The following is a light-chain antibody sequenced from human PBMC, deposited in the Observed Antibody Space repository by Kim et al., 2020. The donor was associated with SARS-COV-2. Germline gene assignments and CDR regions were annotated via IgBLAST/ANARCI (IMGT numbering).Light chain of an antibody. CDR2: DVS. CDR1: QSVNNY. CDR3: QHRKTWPVT. Sequence: LSPGESATRTCRASQSVNNYLDWYQQKPGQTPRLHLYDVSNRATGIPARFSGSGSGTDFTLTISSLEPEDFAVYYCQHRKTWPVTFGGGTKVDIK. J-gene: IGKJ4*01. V-gene: IGKV3-11*01.